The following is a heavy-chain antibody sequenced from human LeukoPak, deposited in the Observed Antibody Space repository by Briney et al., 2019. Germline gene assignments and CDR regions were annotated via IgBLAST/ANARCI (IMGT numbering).Heavy chain of an antibody. CDR1: GFTFSSYG. V-gene: IGHV3-30*02. CDR2: IRYDGSNK. Sequence: GESLKISCAASGFTFSSYGMHWVRQAPGKGLEWVAFIRYDGSNKYYADSVKGRFTISRDNSKNTLYLQMNSLRAEDTAVYYCAKPEYSSGPPPDWGQGTLVTVSS. J-gene: IGHJ4*02. D-gene: IGHD6-19*01. CDR3: AKPEYSSGPPPD.